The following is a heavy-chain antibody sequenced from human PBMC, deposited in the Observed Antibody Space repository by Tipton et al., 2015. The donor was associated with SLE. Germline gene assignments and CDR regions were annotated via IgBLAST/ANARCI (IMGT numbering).Heavy chain of an antibody. CDR1: GYTFAGYG. V-gene: IGHV1-18*01. J-gene: IGHJ3*02. CDR2: ISGYTGNT. Sequence: QLVQSGAEVRKPGASVNISCKASGYTFAGYGISWVRQVPGQGLEWMGWISGYTGNTKYGQKFQGRVTMTTDTSTNTAYMEVRNLSSDDTAVYYCARGGSYYYDSSGRAHAFDIWGQGTMVTVSS. D-gene: IGHD3-22*01. CDR3: ARGGSYYYDSSGRAHAFDI.